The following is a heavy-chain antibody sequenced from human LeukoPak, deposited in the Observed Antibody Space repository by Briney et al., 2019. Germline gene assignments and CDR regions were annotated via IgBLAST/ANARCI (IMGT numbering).Heavy chain of an antibody. CDR2: ISYDGSNK. CDR3: AKDQIMGRYSYGYMIDY. V-gene: IGHV3-30-3*01. D-gene: IGHD5-18*01. J-gene: IGHJ4*02. Sequence: GGSLRLSCAASGFTFSSYAIHWVRQAPGKGLEWVAVISYDGSNKYYADSVKGRFTISRDNSKNTLYLQMNSLRAEDTAVYYCAKDQIMGRYSYGYMIDYWGQGTLVTVSS. CDR1: GFTFSSYA.